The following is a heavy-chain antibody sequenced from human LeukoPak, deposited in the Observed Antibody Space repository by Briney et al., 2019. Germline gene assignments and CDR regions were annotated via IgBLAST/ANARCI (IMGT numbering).Heavy chain of an antibody. J-gene: IGHJ6*02. CDR1: GGSVSSGSYY. D-gene: IGHD1-1*01. Sequence: SETLPLTCTVSGGSVSSGSYYWSWIRQPPGKGLEWIGYIYYSGSTNYNPSLKSRVTISVDTSKNQFSLKLSSVTAADTAVYYCARDERLDGMDVWGQGTTVTVSS. CDR2: IYYSGST. CDR3: ARDERLDGMDV. V-gene: IGHV4-61*01.